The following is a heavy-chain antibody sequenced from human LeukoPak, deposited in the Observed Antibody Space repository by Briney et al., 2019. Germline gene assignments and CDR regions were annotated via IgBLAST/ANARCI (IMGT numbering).Heavy chain of an antibody. CDR2: IIPIFGTA. CDR3: ARALYSSGWYWYYFDY. J-gene: IGHJ4*02. V-gene: IGHV1-69*13. Sequence: SVKVSCKASGGTFSSYAISWVRQAPGQGFEWMGGIIPIFGTANYAQKFQGRVTITADESTSTAYMELSSLRSEDTAVYYCARALYSSGWYWYYFDYWGQGTLVTVSS. CDR1: GGTFSSYA. D-gene: IGHD6-19*01.